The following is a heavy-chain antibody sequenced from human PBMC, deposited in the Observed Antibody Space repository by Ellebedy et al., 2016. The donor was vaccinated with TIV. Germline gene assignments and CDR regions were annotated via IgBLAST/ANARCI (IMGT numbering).Heavy chain of an antibody. D-gene: IGHD1-14*01. Sequence: MPSETLSLTCTVSGGSISNSAYYWNWIRQPPGTGLEWIGSISYSGSAYYNPSLKSRVTVSVDTSKNQFSLNLNSVTAEDTGVYYCARDPDPPRGRLDTWGQGTLVTVSS. J-gene: IGHJ5*02. CDR3: ARDPDPPRGRLDT. CDR1: GGSISNSAYY. CDR2: ISYSGSA. V-gene: IGHV4-39*07.